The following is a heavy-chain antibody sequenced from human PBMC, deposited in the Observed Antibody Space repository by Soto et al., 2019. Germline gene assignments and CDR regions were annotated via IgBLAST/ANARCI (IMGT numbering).Heavy chain of an antibody. D-gene: IGHD3-3*01. CDR3: ASTIFGVNWFDP. Sequence: QVQLVQSGAEVKKPGASVKVSCKASGYTFTSYDINWVRQAAGQGLEWMGWINPNTANTGYAQKFQGRVTMTRNTSISTAYMELSSLRSEDTAVYYCASTIFGVNWFDPWGQGTLVTVSS. CDR1: GYTFTSYD. V-gene: IGHV1-8*01. J-gene: IGHJ5*02. CDR2: INPNTANT.